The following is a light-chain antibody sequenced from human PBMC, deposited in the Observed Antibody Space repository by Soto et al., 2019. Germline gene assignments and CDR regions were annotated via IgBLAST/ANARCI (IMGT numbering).Light chain of an antibody. CDR3: QTWDTGINVV. Sequence: QSVLTQSPSASASLGASVKLTCTLNSGHSSYAIAWHQQQPEKGPRFLMNLNSDGSHTKGDGIPDRFSGSSSGAERYLTISSLQSEDEADYYCQTWDTGINVVFGGGTQLTVL. V-gene: IGLV4-69*01. CDR1: SGHSSYA. J-gene: IGLJ2*01. CDR2: LNSDGSH.